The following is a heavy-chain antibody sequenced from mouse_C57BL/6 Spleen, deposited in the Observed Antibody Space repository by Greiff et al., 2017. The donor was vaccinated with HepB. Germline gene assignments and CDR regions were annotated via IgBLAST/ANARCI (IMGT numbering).Heavy chain of an antibody. CDR2: ISDGGSYT. D-gene: IGHD2-14*01. CDR3: ARDPRGGTRYFDV. J-gene: IGHJ1*03. CDR1: GFTFSSYA. V-gene: IGHV5-4*01. Sequence: EVQLQESGGGLVKPGGSLKLSCAASGFTFSSYAMSWVRQTPEKRLEWVATISDGGSYTYYPDNVKGRFTISRDNAKNNLYLQMSHLKSEDTAMYYCARDPRGGTRYFDVWGTGTTVTVSS.